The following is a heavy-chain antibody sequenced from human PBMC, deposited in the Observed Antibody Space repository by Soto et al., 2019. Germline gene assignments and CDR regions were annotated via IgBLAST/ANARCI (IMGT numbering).Heavy chain of an antibody. CDR1: GGSISSGGYY. J-gene: IGHJ6*02. Sequence: KTSETLSLTCTVSGGSISSGGYYWSWIRQHPGKGLEWIGYIYYSGSTYYNPSLKSRVTISVDTSKNQFSLKLSSVTAADTAVYYCARDLGDFWSGYLGRYYYYGMDVWGQGTTVTVSS. V-gene: IGHV4-31*03. CDR2: IYYSGST. CDR3: ARDLGDFWSGYLGRYYYYGMDV. D-gene: IGHD3-3*01.